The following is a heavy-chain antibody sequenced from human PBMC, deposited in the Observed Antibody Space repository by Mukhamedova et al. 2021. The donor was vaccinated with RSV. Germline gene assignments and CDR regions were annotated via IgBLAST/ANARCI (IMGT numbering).Heavy chain of an antibody. J-gene: IGHJ4*02. D-gene: IGHD6-13*01. V-gene: IGHV4-34*01. CDR2: INHSGST. Sequence: IRQPPGKGLEWIGEINHSGSTNYNPSLKSRVTTSVDTSKNQFSLKLSSVTAADTAVYYCARRSGYVAYWGQGTLVTVSS. CDR3: ARRSGYVAY.